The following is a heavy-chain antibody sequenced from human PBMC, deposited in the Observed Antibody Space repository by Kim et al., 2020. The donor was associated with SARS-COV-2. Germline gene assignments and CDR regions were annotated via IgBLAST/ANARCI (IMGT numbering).Heavy chain of an antibody. D-gene: IGHD3-10*01. CDR2: IRSKAKSNST. V-gene: IGHV3-73*01. Sequence: GGSLRLSCAASGFTFSSSTMHWVRQASGKGLEWVGRIRSKAKSNSTAYAVSVKGRITISRDDQKNTPYLQMNSLKTEDTGVYYCTCYSGSGGSDPGFDYWGEGTLVTVPS. J-gene: IGHJ4*02. CDR3: TCYSGSGGSDPGFDY. CDR1: GFTFSSST.